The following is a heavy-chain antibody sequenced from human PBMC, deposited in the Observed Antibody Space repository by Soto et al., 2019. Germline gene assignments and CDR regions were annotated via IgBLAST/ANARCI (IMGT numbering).Heavy chain of an antibody. Sequence: PGGSLRLSCAASGFTFSSYGMHWVRQAPGKGLEWVAVIWYDGSNKYYADSVKGRFTISRDNSKNTLYLQMNSLRAEDTAVYYCARDSHPSYGRYYYYYGMDVWGQGTTVTVSS. CDR2: IWYDGSNK. V-gene: IGHV3-33*01. J-gene: IGHJ6*02. CDR3: ARDSHPSYGRYYYYYGMDV. CDR1: GFTFSSYG. D-gene: IGHD5-18*01.